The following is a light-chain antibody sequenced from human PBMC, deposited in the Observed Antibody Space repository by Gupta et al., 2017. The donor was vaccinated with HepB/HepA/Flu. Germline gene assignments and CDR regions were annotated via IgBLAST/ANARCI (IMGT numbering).Light chain of an antibody. CDR1: QSVSSN. CDR3: QHDNSWSPIT. V-gene: IGKV3-15*01. Sequence: IVMTQSPATLSASPGERATLSCRASQSVSSNLAWYQQKPGQAPRLLIYGASTRATGVPARFIGGGGGIEFTLTISILQSEDFTVYYCQHDNSWSPITFGQGTRLEIK. CDR2: GAS. J-gene: IGKJ5*01.